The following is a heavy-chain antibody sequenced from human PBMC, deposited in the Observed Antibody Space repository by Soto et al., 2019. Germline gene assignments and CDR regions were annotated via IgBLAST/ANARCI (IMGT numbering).Heavy chain of an antibody. Sequence: GSLRLSCAASGFTFSNYAMSWVRQAPGKGLEWVSTISGRGGNTYYADSVKGRFTISRDNSKNTLYLQMNSLRAEDTAVYYCARDPRFLEWLLSPPLGYFDYWGQGTLVTVSS. J-gene: IGHJ4*02. CDR3: ARDPRFLEWLLSPPLGYFDY. D-gene: IGHD3-3*01. V-gene: IGHV3-23*01. CDR1: GFTFSNYA. CDR2: ISGRGGNT.